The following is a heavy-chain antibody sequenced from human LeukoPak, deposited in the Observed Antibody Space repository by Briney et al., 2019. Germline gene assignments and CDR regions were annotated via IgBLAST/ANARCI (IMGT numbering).Heavy chain of an antibody. D-gene: IGHD4-23*01. CDR3: ARDEATVVNSGIYAFDI. V-gene: IGHV4-39*07. CDR1: GGSISSSSYY. CDR2: IYYSGST. Sequence: KPSETLSLTCTVSGGSISSSSYYWGWIRQPPGKGLEWIGSIYYSGSTYYNPSLKSRVTISVDTSKNQFSLKLSSVTAADTAVYYCARDEATVVNSGIYAFDIWGQGTMVTVSS. J-gene: IGHJ3*02.